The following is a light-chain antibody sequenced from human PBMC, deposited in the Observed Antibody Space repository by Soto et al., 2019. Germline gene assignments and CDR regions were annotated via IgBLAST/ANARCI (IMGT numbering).Light chain of an antibody. J-gene: IGLJ1*01. CDR1: SSNIGSTYD. CDR3: QSYDDSLSVHYV. V-gene: IGLV1-40*01. CDR2: GKT. Sequence: QSVLTQPPSVSGAPGQRVTISCTGSSSNIGSTYDVQWYQQLPGTAHKLLIHGKTDRPSGVPDRISGSKSGTSASLAITGLQADDEADYYCQSYDDSLSVHYVFGTGTKVTVL.